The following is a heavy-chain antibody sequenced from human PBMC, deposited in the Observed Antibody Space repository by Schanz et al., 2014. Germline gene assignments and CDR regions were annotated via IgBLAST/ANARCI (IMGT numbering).Heavy chain of an antibody. D-gene: IGHD3-10*01. V-gene: IGHV3-23*04. J-gene: IGHJ3*02. Sequence: EVQLVESGGGLVEPGGSLRLSCATSGFSLDIFAVSWVRQAPGKGLEWVSSFNDGGVNKYYADSVKGRFTISSDNSKSTLYHQMSSLRAEDAAVYYCAKGRFGELSAFDIWGQGTMVTVSS. CDR2: FNDGGVNK. CDR3: AKGRFGELSAFDI. CDR1: GFSLDIFA.